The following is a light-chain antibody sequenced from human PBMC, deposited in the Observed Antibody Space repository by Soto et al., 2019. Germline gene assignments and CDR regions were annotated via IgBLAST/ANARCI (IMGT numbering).Light chain of an antibody. CDR1: QSITNW. V-gene: IGKV1-5*01. Sequence: DIQMTQSPSTLSASVGDRVTITCRASQSITNWLAWYQQKPGKAPKLLMYDASSLQSGVPSRFSGSGSGTEFTLTISGLQPDDSATYYCLQDINYPWTFGQGTKVDIK. CDR3: LQDINYPWT. CDR2: DAS. J-gene: IGKJ1*01.